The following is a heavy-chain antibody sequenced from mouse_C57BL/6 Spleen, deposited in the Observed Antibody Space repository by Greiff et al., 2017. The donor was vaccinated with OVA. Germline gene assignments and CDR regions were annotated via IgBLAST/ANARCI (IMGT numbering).Heavy chain of an antibody. V-gene: IGHV1-59*01. CDR2: IDPSDSYT. Sequence: QVQLQQPGAELVRPGTSVKLSCKASGYTFTSYWMHWVKQRPGQGLEWIGVIDPSDSYTNYNQKFKGKATLTVDTSSSTAYMQLSSLTSEDSAVYYWARADYGSSYYYAMDYWGQGTSVTVSS. CDR3: ARADYGSSYYYAMDY. CDR1: GYTFTSYW. D-gene: IGHD1-1*01. J-gene: IGHJ4*01.